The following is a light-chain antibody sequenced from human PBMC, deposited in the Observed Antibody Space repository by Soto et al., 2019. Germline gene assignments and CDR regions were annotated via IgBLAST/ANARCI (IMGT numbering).Light chain of an antibody. Sequence: DTQMTQSPSSVSASVGDRVTITCRASQGVNAWLAWYQKKPGKAPELLIYEASTLHSGVPSRFSGSGSGTDVTLTISSPQTEDFATYYCQQANSFPLTFGGGTKVEVQ. CDR1: QGVNAW. CDR3: QQANSFPLT. V-gene: IGKV1-12*01. J-gene: IGKJ4*01. CDR2: EAS.